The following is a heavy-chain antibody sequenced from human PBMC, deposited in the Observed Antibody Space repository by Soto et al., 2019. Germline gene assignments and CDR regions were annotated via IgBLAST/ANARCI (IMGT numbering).Heavy chain of an antibody. CDR1: GFSLTTSGVG. CDR3: AHRVLRTVFGLVTTTAIYFDF. Sequence: QITLNESGPTQVKPRQTLTLTCTFSGFSLTTSGVGVGWIRQSPGKAPEWLAPIYWDDDKRYSPSLKSRLTITKDTSKNQVVLTVADLDPADTATYYCAHRVLRTVFGLVTTTAIYFDFWGQGTPVAVSS. V-gene: IGHV2-5*02. CDR2: IYWDDDK. J-gene: IGHJ4*02. D-gene: IGHD3-3*01.